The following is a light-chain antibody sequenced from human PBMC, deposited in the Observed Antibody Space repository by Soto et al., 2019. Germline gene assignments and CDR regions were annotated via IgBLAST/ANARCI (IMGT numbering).Light chain of an antibody. V-gene: IGKV3-15*01. CDR3: QQYNTWPPT. CDR1: QSVSSN. J-gene: IGKJ5*01. CDR2: GAS. Sequence: EIVMTQSPATLSVSPGERVTLSCRASQSVSSNLAWYQQKPGQAPRLLVYGASTRATIIPARFSGSRSGTEFTLTISSLQSEDFAVYYCQQYNTWPPTFGQGTRLEIK.